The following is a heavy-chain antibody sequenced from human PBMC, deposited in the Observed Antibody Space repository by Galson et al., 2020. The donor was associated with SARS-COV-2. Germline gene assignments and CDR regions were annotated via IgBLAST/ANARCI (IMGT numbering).Heavy chain of an antibody. D-gene: IGHD3-10*02. V-gene: IGHV4-34*01. CDR2: INSSGST. Sequence: SETLSLTCAVYGGSFSGYYWSWIRQPPGKGLEWIGEINSSGSTNYNPSLKSRVTISVDTSKNHFSLKLSSVTAADTAVYYCAREKARYYVRFDYWGQGTLVTVSS. CDR1: GGSFSGYY. CDR3: AREKARYYVRFDY. J-gene: IGHJ4*02.